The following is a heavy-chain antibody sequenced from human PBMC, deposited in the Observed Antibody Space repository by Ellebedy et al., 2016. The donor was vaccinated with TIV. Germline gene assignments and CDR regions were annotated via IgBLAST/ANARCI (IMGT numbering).Heavy chain of an antibody. CDR3: ARDKRVGGKAGPDY. CDR2: IIPIFGTA. J-gene: IGHJ4*02. CDR1: GYTFTDYY. D-gene: IGHD3-16*01. Sequence: ASVKVSCKASGYTFTDYYMHWVRQAPGQGLEWMGGIIPIFGTANYAQKFQGRVTITADESTSTAYMELSSLRSEDTAVYYCARDKRVGGKAGPDYWGQGTLVTVSS. V-gene: IGHV1-69*13.